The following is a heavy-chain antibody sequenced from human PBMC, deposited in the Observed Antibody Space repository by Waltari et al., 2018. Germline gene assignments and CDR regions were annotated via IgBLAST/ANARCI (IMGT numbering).Heavy chain of an antibody. Sequence: EVRLLESGGGLERPGGSLRLSCVGSGFTFSRYAMTWVRQTPGKVLEWVASISASGSNKFFADSVKGRFVVSRDNSENTVSLQMNGLGAEDTAVYYCARPMSELRIDGRTYAMDVWGQGTTVIVSS. CDR3: ARPMSELRIDGRTYAMDV. D-gene: IGHD2-15*01. V-gene: IGHV3-23*01. J-gene: IGHJ6*02. CDR1: GFTFSRYA. CDR2: ISASGSNK.